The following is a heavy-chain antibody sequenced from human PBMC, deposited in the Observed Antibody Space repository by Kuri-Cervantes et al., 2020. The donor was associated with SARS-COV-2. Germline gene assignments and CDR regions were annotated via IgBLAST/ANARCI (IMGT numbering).Heavy chain of an antibody. J-gene: IGHJ5*02. V-gene: IGHV4-30-2*01. CDR1: GGSISSGGYS. Sequence: SETLSLTCAVSGGSISSGGYSWSWIRQPPGKGLEWIGYIYHSGSTYYNPSLKSRVTISVDRSKNQFSLKLSSVTAADTAVYYCARLYDFWSGSQAGWFDPWGQGTLVTVSS. CDR3: ARLYDFWSGSQAGWFDP. D-gene: IGHD3-3*01. CDR2: IYHSGST.